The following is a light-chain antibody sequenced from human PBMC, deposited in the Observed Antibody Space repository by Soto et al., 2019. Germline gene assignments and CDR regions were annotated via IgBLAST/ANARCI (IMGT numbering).Light chain of an antibody. Sequence: EIVMTQSPATLSVSPGEGATLSCRTSQSVSSNLAWFQQKPGQPPRLLIYGASTRATGIPLRFSGRGSGTEFTLTISSLQSEDFAVYYCQQYNNWPPYTFGQGTKLEIK. CDR2: GAS. J-gene: IGKJ2*01. V-gene: IGKV3-15*01. CDR1: QSVSSN. CDR3: QQYNNWPPYT.